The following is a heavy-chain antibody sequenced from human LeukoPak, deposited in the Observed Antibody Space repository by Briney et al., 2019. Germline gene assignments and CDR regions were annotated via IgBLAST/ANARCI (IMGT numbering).Heavy chain of an antibody. CDR1: GFTFSSYE. CDR2: ISSSGSII. V-gene: IGHV3-48*03. D-gene: IGHD2-2*01. Sequence: GGSLRLSCVASGFTFSSYEMHWVRQAPGKGLEWLSYISSSGSIIYSDSVKGRFTVSRDNVKDSMYLQMNSLRGEDTAVYYCAREFRYCSGTSCPGTFDIWGQGTMVTASS. CDR3: AREFRYCSGTSCPGTFDI. J-gene: IGHJ3*02.